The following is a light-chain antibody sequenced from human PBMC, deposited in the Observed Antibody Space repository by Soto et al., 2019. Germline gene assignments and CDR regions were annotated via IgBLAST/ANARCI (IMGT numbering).Light chain of an antibody. Sequence: DIQMTQSPSSLSASVGDRVNITCRASQNIDRYLNWYQQRPGKAPDLLMFAASNLQAGVRSRFSGSASGTEFTLTINRLQREDFATYYCQQTASSPRTFGQGTKVEVK. CDR1: QNIDRY. J-gene: IGKJ1*01. CDR2: AAS. CDR3: QQTASSPRT. V-gene: IGKV1-39*01.